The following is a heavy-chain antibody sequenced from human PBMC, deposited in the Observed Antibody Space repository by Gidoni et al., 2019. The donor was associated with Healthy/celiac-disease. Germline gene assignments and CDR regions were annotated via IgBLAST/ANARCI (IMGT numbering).Heavy chain of an antibody. J-gene: IGHJ2*01. CDR3: ARGAYDSPAFDL. Sequence: EVQLVESGGGLVQPGGSLSTSCAAPGFPFSSYSMNWVRQAPGKGLEWVSYISSSSSTIYYADSVKGRFTISRDNAKNSLYLQMNSLRDEDTAVYYCARGAYDSPAFDLWGRGTLVTVSS. CDR2: ISSSSSTI. CDR1: GFPFSSYS. D-gene: IGHD3-22*01. V-gene: IGHV3-48*02.